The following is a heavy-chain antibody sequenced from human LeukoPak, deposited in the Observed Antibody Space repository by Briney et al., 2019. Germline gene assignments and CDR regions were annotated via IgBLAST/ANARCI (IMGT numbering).Heavy chain of an antibody. CDR3: ARDGTAAGLYFDL. D-gene: IGHD6-13*01. Sequence: GGSLRLSCGVSGFTFSSYWMNWVRQAPGKGLEWVASIKQDGGEKSYVDSVKGRFTISRDNAKNSLYLQMRSLRAEDTAVYYCARDGTAAGLYFDLWGQGTLVTVSS. J-gene: IGHJ4*01. CDR1: GFTFSSYW. V-gene: IGHV3-7*01. CDR2: IKQDGGEK.